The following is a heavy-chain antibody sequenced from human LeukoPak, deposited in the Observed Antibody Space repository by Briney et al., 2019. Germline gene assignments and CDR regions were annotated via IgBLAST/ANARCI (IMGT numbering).Heavy chain of an antibody. Sequence: GGSLRLSCAASGFTFSSYATHWVRQAPGKGLEWVASIKQEGSEKYYVDSVKGRFTISRDNAKNSLYLQLHSLRAEDTAVYYCARLRFVAASGVSPFDYWGQGTLVTVSS. CDR2: IKQEGSEK. V-gene: IGHV3-7*01. D-gene: IGHD2-8*02. CDR3: ARLRFVAASGVSPFDY. CDR1: GFTFSSYA. J-gene: IGHJ4*02.